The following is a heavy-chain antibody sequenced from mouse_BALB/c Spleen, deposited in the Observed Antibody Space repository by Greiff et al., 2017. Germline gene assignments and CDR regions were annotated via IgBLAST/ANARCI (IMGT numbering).Heavy chain of an antibody. J-gene: IGHJ4*01. CDR1: GFTFSSYA. CDR2: ISSGGSYT. Sequence: EVHLVESGGGLVKPGGSLKLSCAASGFTFSSYAMSWVRQTPEKRLEWVATISSGGSYTYYPDSVKGRFTISRDNAKNTLYLQMSSLRSEDTAMYYCARWGGGNNAMDSWGQGTSVTVSS. CDR3: ARWGGGNNAMDS. D-gene: IGHD1-1*02. V-gene: IGHV5-9-3*01.